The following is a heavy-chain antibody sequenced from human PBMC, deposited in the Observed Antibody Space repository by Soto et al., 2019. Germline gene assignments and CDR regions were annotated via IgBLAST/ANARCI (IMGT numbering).Heavy chain of an antibody. J-gene: IGHJ2*01. CDR3: ARDQLLCGGDCYSVWYFDL. CDR2: IIPIFGTA. Sequence: GPSVEVCCAESGGTKDSCARRWVRQEKKQGLEWMGGIIPIFGTANYAQKFQGRVTITADESTSTAYMELSSLRSEDTAVYYCARDQLLCGGDCYSVWYFDLWGRGTLVTVSS. D-gene: IGHD2-21*02. V-gene: IGHV1-69*01. CDR1: GGTKDSCA.